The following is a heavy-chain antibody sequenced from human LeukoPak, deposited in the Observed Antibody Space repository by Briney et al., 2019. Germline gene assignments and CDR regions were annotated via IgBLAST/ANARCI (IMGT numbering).Heavy chain of an antibody. Sequence: GGSLRLSCAASGFTFSSYAMHWVRQAPGKGLEWVAVISYDGSNKYYADSVKGRFTISGDNSKNTLYLQMNSLRAEDTAVYYCARASRAAAAKRNYYFDYWGQGTLVTVSS. J-gene: IGHJ4*02. D-gene: IGHD6-13*01. CDR2: ISYDGSNK. CDR3: ARASRAAAAKRNYYFDY. V-gene: IGHV3-30-3*01. CDR1: GFTFSSYA.